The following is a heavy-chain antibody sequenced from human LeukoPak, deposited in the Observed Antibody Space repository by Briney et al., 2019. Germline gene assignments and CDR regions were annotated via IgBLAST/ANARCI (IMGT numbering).Heavy chain of an antibody. CDR2: ISSSSSYI. V-gene: IGHV3-21*01. CDR3: ARRHSSSWLDYYYGMDV. CDR1: GFTFSSYS. Sequence: TGGSLSLSCAASGFTFSSYSMNWVRQAPGKGLEWVSSISSSSSYIYYADSVKGRFTISRDNAKNSLYLQMNSLRAEDTAVYYCARRHSSSWLDYYYGMDVWGQGTTVTVSS. J-gene: IGHJ6*02. D-gene: IGHD6-13*01.